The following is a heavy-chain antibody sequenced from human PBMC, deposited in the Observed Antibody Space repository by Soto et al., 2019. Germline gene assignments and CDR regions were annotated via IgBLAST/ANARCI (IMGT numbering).Heavy chain of an antibody. D-gene: IGHD1-26*01. J-gene: IGHJ4*02. V-gene: IGHV3-48*02. Sequence: EVHLVESGGGLAQPGGSLRLSCAASGFTFSDYGVTWVRQAPGKGREWISYISSGRDTIYYADSVKDRLTISRDDAKETLFLQMNSLRHEDTAVYYCTRVSRTWEDDYWGRGTLVTVSS. CDR2: ISSGRDTI. CDR3: TRVSRTWEDDY. CDR1: GFTFSDYG.